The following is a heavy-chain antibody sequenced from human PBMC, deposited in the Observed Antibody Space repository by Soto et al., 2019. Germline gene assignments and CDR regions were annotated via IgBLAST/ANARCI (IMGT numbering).Heavy chain of an antibody. CDR1: GDSVTGGIHY. Sequence: NPSEILSLTCTVSGDSVTGGIHYWIGIRQPPGKVLEYIGYIFYSENTSYHPSLKSRVTISVDTSKNQFSLKLSSVTAADTALYYCARVPVEMATIGYYYSYGVDVWGQGTTVTVSS. CDR2: IFYSENT. V-gene: IGHV4-61*01. CDR3: ARVPVEMATIGYYYSYGVDV. J-gene: IGHJ6*02. D-gene: IGHD5-12*01.